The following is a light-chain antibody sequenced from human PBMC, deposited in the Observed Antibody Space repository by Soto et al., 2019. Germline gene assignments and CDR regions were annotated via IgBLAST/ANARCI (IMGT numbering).Light chain of an antibody. CDR1: QSVSNF. CDR2: EAS. CDR3: QQRNQQRSSWLWT. J-gene: IGKJ1*01. Sequence: IVLTQSPATLSLSPGERATLSCRASQSVSNFLAWYQHKPGQAPRLLIYEASKRASGIPARFSGSGSGTDFTLTISSLEPEDCAVYCCQQRNQQRSSWLWTFGQGTRVELQ. V-gene: IGKV3-11*01.